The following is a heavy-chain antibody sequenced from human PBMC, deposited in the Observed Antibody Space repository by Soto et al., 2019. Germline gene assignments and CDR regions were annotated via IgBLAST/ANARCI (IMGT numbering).Heavy chain of an antibody. Sequence: QVQLQESGPGLVKPSQTLSLTCTVSGGSISSGGYYWSWIRQHPGKGLEWIGYIYYSGSTYYNPSLKSRVTISVDTSKNQFSLKLSSVTAADTAVYYCARGGYCSSTSCYDVYYYYGMDVWGQGTTVTVSS. CDR3: ARGGYCSSTSCYDVYYYYGMDV. CDR2: IYYSGST. CDR1: GGSISSGGYY. J-gene: IGHJ6*02. D-gene: IGHD2-2*01. V-gene: IGHV4-31*03.